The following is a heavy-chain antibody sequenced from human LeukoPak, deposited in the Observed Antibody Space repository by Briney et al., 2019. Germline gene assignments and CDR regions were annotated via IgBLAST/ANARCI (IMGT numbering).Heavy chain of an antibody. D-gene: IGHD3-9*01. CDR1: GGSIRSYY. V-gene: IGHV4-59*01. CDR3: ARSKDILTGYCFDY. Sequence: SETLSLTCTVSGGSIRSYYWSWIRQPPGKGLEWIGYSSYSGSTNYNSSLKSRVTISLDTSKNQFSLRLSSVTAADTAVYYCARSKDILTGYCFDYWGQGTLVTVSS. J-gene: IGHJ4*02. CDR2: SSYSGST.